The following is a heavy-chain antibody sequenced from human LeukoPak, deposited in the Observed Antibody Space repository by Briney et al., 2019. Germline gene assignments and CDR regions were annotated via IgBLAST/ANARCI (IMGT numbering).Heavy chain of an antibody. J-gene: IGHJ5*02. CDR3: ARGVPLGPFDP. CDR1: GGSISSYY. D-gene: IGHD7-27*01. Sequence: SETLSLTCTVSGGSISSYYWSWIRQPPGKGLEWIGYIYYSGSTNYNPSLKSRVTISVDTSKNQFSLKLSSVTAADTAVYYCARGVPLGPFDPWGQGTLVTVSS. CDR2: IYYSGST. V-gene: IGHV4-59*01.